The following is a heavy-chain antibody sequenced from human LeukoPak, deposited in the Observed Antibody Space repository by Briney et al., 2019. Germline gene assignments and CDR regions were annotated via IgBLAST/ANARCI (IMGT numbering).Heavy chain of an antibody. J-gene: IGHJ4*02. V-gene: IGHV4-4*07. CDR1: GGSISSYY. D-gene: IGHD3-22*01. Sequence: SETLSLTCTVSGGSISSYYWSWIRQPAGKGLEWIGRIYTSGSTNYNPSLKSRVTMSVDTSKNQFSLKLSSVTAADTAVYYCARDPSITMTGAYFDYWGQGTMVTVSS. CDR3: ARDPSITMTGAYFDY. CDR2: IYTSGST.